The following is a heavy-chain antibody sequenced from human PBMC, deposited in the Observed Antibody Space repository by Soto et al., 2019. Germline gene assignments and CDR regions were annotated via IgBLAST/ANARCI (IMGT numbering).Heavy chain of an antibody. CDR1: GGSFSGYY. CDR3: ARRRDAFDI. V-gene: IGHV4-34*01. J-gene: IGHJ3*02. Sequence: SETLSLTCAVYGGSFSGYYWSWIRQPPGKGLEWIGEINHSGSTNYNPSLKSRVTISVDTSKNQFSLKLSSVTAADTAVYYCARRRDAFDIWGQGTMVTVSS. CDR2: INHSGST.